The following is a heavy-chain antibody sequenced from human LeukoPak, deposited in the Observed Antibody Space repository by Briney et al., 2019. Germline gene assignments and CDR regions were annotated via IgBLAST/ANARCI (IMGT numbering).Heavy chain of an antibody. D-gene: IGHD5-18*01. V-gene: IGHV4-59*07. Sequence: NPADTLSLTCTVSGGSISGYYWRCIRQPPGEGLEWIGNIYYRGSTNYNPSLKSRATISVDTSKNQFSLKLSSVTAADRAVYYCARADAYSYVRFDFWGPGTLVTVSS. J-gene: IGHJ4*02. CDR1: GGSISGYY. CDR3: ARADAYSYVRFDF. CDR2: IYYRGST.